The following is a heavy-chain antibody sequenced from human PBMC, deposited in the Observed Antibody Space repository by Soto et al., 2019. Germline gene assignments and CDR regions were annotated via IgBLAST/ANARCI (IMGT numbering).Heavy chain of an antibody. CDR2: VSYDGTKT. D-gene: IGHD1-26*01. CDR3: ARELRSYSGAYSDH. J-gene: IGHJ4*02. CDR1: GFTFKNYG. V-gene: IGHV3-33*05. Sequence: LRLSCVGSGFTFKNYGMHWVRQAPGKGLEWLAVVSYDGTKTMYTDSVKGRISISIDNARNTLFLQMDSLTAEDTALYYCARELRSYSGAYSDHWGQGTPVTVS.